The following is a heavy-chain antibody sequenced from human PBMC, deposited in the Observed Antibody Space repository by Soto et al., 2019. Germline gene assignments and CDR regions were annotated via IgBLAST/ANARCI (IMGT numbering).Heavy chain of an antibody. CDR1: GFTFSSFA. Sequence: GGSLRLSCAASGFTFSSFALSWVRQAPGKGLEWVSAISGSGDGTDYADSVKGRFTISRDNSKNTLLLQMNSLGAEDTAVYYCAKDSNKYSSSLRGRYFDYWGQGIGVTVSS. V-gene: IGHV3-23*01. CDR3: AKDSNKYSSSLRGRYFDY. CDR2: ISGSGDGT. J-gene: IGHJ4*02. D-gene: IGHD4-4*01.